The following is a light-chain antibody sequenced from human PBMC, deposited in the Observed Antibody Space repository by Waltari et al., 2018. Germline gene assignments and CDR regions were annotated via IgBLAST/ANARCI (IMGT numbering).Light chain of an antibody. CDR2: RND. V-gene: IGLV1-44*01. Sequence: QSVVTQPPSASAPPGQRVTMSCSGSTSNIGKTTVNVYQQLPGTAPKLLVFRNDQRPSGVPDRFSASRSGTSASLAISGLQFDDEADYYCATWDDSLNGWVFGGGTRLTVL. J-gene: IGLJ3*02. CDR3: ATWDDSLNGWV. CDR1: TSNIGKTT.